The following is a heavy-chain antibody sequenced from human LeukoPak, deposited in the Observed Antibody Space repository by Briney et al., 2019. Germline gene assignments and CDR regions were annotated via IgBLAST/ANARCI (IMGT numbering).Heavy chain of an antibody. Sequence: GGSLRPSCTVSGFPFSGHWMNWVRQASGKGLEWVANIKYDGSQKGYVASVEGRFTISRDNAKQSVYLQMNSLRAEDTAVYYCATRNNFEYWGQGILVTVSS. D-gene: IGHD1/OR15-1a*01. CDR1: GFPFSGHW. CDR2: IKYDGSQK. J-gene: IGHJ4*02. V-gene: IGHV3-7*01. CDR3: ATRNNFEY.